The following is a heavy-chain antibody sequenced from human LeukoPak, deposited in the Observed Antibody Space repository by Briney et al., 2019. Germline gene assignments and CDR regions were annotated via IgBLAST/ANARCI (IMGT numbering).Heavy chain of an antibody. CDR3: ARVVTAQDFDY. J-gene: IGHJ4*02. Sequence: GGSLRLSCAASGFTFSSYWMHWLRQAPGKGLVWVSRINSDGSSTSYADSVKGRFTISSDNAKNTLYLQMNSLRAEDTAVYYCARVVTAQDFDYWGQGTLVTVSS. CDR2: INSDGSST. D-gene: IGHD2-21*02. CDR1: GFTFSSYW. V-gene: IGHV3-74*01.